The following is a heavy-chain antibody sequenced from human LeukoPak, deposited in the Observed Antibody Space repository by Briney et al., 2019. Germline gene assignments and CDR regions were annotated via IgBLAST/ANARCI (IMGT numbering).Heavy chain of an antibody. CDR3: AAESERWLLRS. CDR1: GGSFSGYY. J-gene: IGHJ4*02. V-gene: IGHV4-34*01. CDR2: INHSGST. Sequence: ASETLSLTCAVYGGSFSGYYWSWIRQPPGKGLEWIGEINHSGSTNYNPSLKSRVTISVDTSKNQFSLKLNSVTAADTAVYFCAAESERWLLRSWGQGTLVTVSS. D-gene: IGHD6-19*01.